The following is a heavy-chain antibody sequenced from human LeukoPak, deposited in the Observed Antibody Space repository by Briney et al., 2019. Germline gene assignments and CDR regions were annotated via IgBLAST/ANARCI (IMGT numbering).Heavy chain of an antibody. D-gene: IGHD3-10*01. CDR2: ISGSGDIT. CDR3: VKVTGGYMIKYGGVDY. CDR1: GFTFSSYA. Sequence: GGSLRLSCAASGFTFSSYAMTWVRQAPGKGLEWVSAISGSGDITYYADSVKGRFTISRDNSKNTLYLQMDSLRAEDTAVNYCVKVTGGYMIKYGGVDYWGQGTLVTVSS. J-gene: IGHJ4*01. V-gene: IGHV3-23*01.